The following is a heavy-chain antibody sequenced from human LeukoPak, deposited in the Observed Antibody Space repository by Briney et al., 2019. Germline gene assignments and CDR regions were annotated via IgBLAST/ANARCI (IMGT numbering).Heavy chain of an antibody. Sequence: GGSLRLFCAASGFTFNIFSMNWVRQAPGKGLEWVSSISSRSGYIYYADSVKGRFTISRDNAKNSLYLQMNSLRAEDTAMYYCARDSGYDWGLLDYWGQGTLVTVSS. D-gene: IGHD5-12*01. CDR2: ISSRSGYI. V-gene: IGHV3-21*01. CDR3: ARDSGYDWGLLDY. J-gene: IGHJ4*02. CDR1: GFTFNIFS.